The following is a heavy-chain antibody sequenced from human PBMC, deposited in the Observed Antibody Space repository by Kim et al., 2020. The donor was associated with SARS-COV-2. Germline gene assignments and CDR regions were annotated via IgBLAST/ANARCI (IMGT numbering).Heavy chain of an antibody. J-gene: IGHJ5*02. CDR3: AGHGPGVPGSVGYFDP. V-gene: IGHV4-39*01. Sequence: PSLRGRVTISVDTSKNQFSLKLNSVTAADTAVYYCAGHGPGVPGSVGYFDPWGQGTLVTVSS. D-gene: IGHD6-19*01.